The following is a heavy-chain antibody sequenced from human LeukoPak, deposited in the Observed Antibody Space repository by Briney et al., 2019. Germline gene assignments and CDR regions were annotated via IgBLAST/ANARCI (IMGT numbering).Heavy chain of an antibody. V-gene: IGHV3-66*02. Sequence: GGSLRLSCAASGFSVSSNYLSWVRQAPGKGLEWVSVIYSGGSTYYADSVKGRFTISRDNSKNTLYLQMNSLRAEDTGVYYCARVDTTLYYDMDVWGKGTTVTVSS. CDR1: GFSVSSNY. D-gene: IGHD1-1*01. CDR2: IYSGGST. CDR3: ARVDTTLYYDMDV. J-gene: IGHJ6*03.